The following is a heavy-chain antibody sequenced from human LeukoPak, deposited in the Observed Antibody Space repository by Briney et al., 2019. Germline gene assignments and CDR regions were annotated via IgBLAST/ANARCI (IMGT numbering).Heavy chain of an antibody. CDR2: IYTSGST. Sequence: SETLSLTCAVSRVSISSDYWSWIRQPAGKGLEWIGRIYTSGSTNYNPSLKSRVTMSVDTSKNQFSLKLSSVTAADTAVYYCARIPDYGDYVFDYWGQGTLVTVSS. CDR1: RVSISSDY. J-gene: IGHJ4*02. CDR3: ARIPDYGDYVFDY. V-gene: IGHV4-4*07. D-gene: IGHD4-17*01.